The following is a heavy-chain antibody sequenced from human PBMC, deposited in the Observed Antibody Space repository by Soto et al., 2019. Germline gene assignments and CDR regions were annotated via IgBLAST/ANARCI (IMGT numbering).Heavy chain of an antibody. Sequence: EVQLLESGGGLVQPGGSLRLSCAASGFTFNNYAMTWVRQAPGKGLEWVSTISGSDGSTYYADSVKGRFTISRDNSKNALYLQMSSLRAEDTALYYCVKDWTGDTCPCIDVWGQGTTVTVSS. CDR1: GFTFNNYA. CDR3: VKDWTGDTCPCIDV. D-gene: IGHD2-8*02. CDR2: ISGSDGST. V-gene: IGHV3-23*01. J-gene: IGHJ6*01.